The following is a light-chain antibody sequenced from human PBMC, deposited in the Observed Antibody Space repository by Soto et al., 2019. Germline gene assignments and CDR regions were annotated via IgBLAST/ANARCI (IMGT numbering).Light chain of an antibody. CDR1: QSVLYSSNNKNY. Sequence: DIVMTQSPDSLAVSLGERATINCKSSQSVLYSSNNKNYLAWYQQKPGQPPKLLIYWASTRESGVPDRFSGSGSGTDCTLTISSLQADDVAVYYCQQYDSTPPITFGPGTKVDSK. V-gene: IGKV4-1*01. J-gene: IGKJ3*01. CDR3: QQYDSTPPIT. CDR2: WAS.